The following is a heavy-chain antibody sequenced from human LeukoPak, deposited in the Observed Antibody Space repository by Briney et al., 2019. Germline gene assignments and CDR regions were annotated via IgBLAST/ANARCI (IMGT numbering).Heavy chain of an antibody. CDR2: IYSGGST. V-gene: IGHV3-66*01. Sequence: PGGSLRLSCAASGFTVSSNYMSWVRQAPGKGLEWVSVIYSGGSTYYADSVKGRFTISRDNSKNTLYLQMNSLRAEDTAVYYCARDRLGGYSYGYEGWFDPWGQGTLVTVSS. CDR1: GFTVSSNY. J-gene: IGHJ5*02. CDR3: ARDRLGGYSYGYEGWFDP. D-gene: IGHD5-18*01.